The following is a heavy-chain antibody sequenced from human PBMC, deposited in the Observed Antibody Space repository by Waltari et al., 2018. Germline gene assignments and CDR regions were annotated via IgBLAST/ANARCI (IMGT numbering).Heavy chain of an antibody. D-gene: IGHD3-10*01. CDR1: GYTFTSYY. Sequence: QVQLVQSGAEVKKPGASVKVSCKASGYTFTSYYMHWVRQAPGQGLEWMGIINPSGGSTSYAQKFQGRGTMTRDTSTSTVYMELSSLRSEDTAVYYCARVQTSGGVRYYYYGMDVWGQGTTVTVSS. J-gene: IGHJ6*02. V-gene: IGHV1-46*01. CDR3: ARVQTSGGVRYYYYGMDV. CDR2: INPSGGST.